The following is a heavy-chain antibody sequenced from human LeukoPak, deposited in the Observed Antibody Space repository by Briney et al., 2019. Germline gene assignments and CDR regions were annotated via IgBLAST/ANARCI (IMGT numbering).Heavy chain of an antibody. J-gene: IGHJ5*02. V-gene: IGHV4-39*07. CDR3: ARVGWFGELLPPLLWFDP. CDR2: IYYSGST. Sequence: PSETLSLTCTVSGGSISSSSYYWGWIRQPPGKGLEWIGSIYYSGSTYYNPSLKSRVTISVDTSKNQFSLKLSSVTAADTAVYYCARVGWFGELLPPLLWFDPWGQGTLVTVSS. CDR1: GGSISSSSYY. D-gene: IGHD3-10*01.